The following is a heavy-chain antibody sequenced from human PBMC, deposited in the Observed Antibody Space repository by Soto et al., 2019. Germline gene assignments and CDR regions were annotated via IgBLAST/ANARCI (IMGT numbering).Heavy chain of an antibody. CDR2: MNPNSGNT. Sequence: ASVKVSCKAAGYTFTSNDINWVRQATGQGLEWMGWMNPNSGNTGYAPKFQGRVTMTRNTSISTAYMELSSLRSEDTAVYYCARGPSGNSLTSPYYFDYWAQGTLVTVSS. J-gene: IGHJ4*02. V-gene: IGHV1-8*01. CDR3: ARGPSGNSLTSPYYFDY. D-gene: IGHD2-15*01. CDR1: GYTFTSND.